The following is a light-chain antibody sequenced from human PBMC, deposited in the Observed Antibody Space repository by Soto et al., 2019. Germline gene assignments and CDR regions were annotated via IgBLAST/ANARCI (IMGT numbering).Light chain of an antibody. CDR3: QQSIRYCT. Sequence: DIQMTQSPSNLSASVGDRVTITFRASQSISSCLASYQQKPGKAPKLLSYKASNLESGVPSRFSCSGSGTDFTLTISSLQSDDFATYYCQQSIRYCTFGQGTKLDLK. V-gene: IGKV1-5*03. CDR2: KAS. J-gene: IGKJ1*01. CDR1: QSISSC.